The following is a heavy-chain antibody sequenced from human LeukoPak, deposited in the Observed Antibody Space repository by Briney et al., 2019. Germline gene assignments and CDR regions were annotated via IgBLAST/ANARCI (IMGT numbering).Heavy chain of an antibody. CDR1: GYSISTGHY. D-gene: IGHD1-1*01. V-gene: IGHV4-38-2*02. Sequence: SETLSLTCTVSGYSISTGHYWGWIRQPPGKGLEWIGSVYEGETTYYNPSLKTRLTISVDTSKNQFSLKLSSVTAADTAVYYCASNWSDFDYWGQGILVTVSS. CDR2: VYEGETT. J-gene: IGHJ4*02. CDR3: ASNWSDFDY.